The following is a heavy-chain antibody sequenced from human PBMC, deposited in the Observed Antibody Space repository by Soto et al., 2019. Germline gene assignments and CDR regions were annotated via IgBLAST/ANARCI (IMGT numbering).Heavy chain of an antibody. D-gene: IGHD6-6*01. J-gene: IGHJ6*02. Sequence: QVQLVQSGAEVKKPGSSVKVSCKASGGTFSSYAISWVRQAPGQGLEWMGGIIPIFGTANYAQKFQGRVTITADKSTGTDYMELSSLRSEDTAVYYCARDTAARGYYYYGMDVWGQGTTVTVSS. CDR3: ARDTAARGYYYYGMDV. CDR1: GGTFSSYA. V-gene: IGHV1-69*06. CDR2: IIPIFGTA.